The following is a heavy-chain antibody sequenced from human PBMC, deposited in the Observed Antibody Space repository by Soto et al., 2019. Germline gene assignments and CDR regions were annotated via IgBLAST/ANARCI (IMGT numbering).Heavy chain of an antibody. D-gene: IGHD3-22*01. V-gene: IGHV1-69*13. CDR1: GGTFSSYA. CDR3: ANHLYYYDSSGYYYNWFDP. J-gene: IGHJ5*02. CDR2: IIPIFGTA. Sequence: GASVKVSCKASGGTFSSYAISWVRQAPGQGLEWMGGIIPIFGTANYAQKFQGRVTITADESTSTAYMELSSLRSEDTAVYYCANHLYYYDSSGYYYNWFDPWGQGTLVTVSS.